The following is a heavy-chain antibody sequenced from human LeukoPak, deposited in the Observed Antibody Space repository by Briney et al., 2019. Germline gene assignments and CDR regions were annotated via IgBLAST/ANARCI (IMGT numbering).Heavy chain of an antibody. D-gene: IGHD3-3*01. Sequence: GRSLRLSCAASGFTLGGYAMHWVRQAPGKGLEWVAVISYDGSNKYYADSVKGRFTISRDNSKNTLYLQMNSLRAEDTAVYYCARSASGYYSWFDPWGQGTLVTVSS. V-gene: IGHV3-30*01. CDR1: GFTLGGYA. CDR3: ARSASGYYSWFDP. J-gene: IGHJ5*02. CDR2: ISYDGSNK.